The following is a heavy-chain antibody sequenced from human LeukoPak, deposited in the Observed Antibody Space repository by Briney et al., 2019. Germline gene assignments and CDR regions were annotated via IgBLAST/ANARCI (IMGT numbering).Heavy chain of an antibody. V-gene: IGHV3-21*01. J-gene: IGHJ5*02. CDR1: GFNFRDYS. CDR3: ARDLHYYGSGP. Sequence: PGGSLRLSCVAYGFNFRDYSMNWVRQAPGKGLDWVSGISGTSSYMYYGDSVKGRFTVSRDNAKNSLYLQMESLRVEDTAVYYCARDLHYYGSGPWGQGTLVTVSS. CDR2: ISGTSSYM. D-gene: IGHD3-10*01.